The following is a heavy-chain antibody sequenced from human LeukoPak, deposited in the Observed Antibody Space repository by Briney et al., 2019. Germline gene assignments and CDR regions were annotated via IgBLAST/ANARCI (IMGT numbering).Heavy chain of an antibody. J-gene: IGHJ4*02. V-gene: IGHV3-72*01. Sequence: TGGSLRLSCAVSGLTFSDHKVDWVRQAPGKGLEWVGRIRNKANRDTTEYAASVKGRFTISRDDSKNSLSLQMDSLRAEDTAVYYCARVEMITPREIDFWGQGTLVTVSS. CDR3: ARVEMITPREIDF. D-gene: IGHD3-16*01. CDR1: GLTFSDHK. CDR2: IRNKANRDTT.